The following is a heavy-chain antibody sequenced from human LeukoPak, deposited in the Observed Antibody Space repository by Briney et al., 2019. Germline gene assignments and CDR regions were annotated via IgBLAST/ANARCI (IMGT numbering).Heavy chain of an antibody. CDR3: AKDSSIGKYCTNGVCSPFDY. J-gene: IGHJ4*02. CDR2: IIVIGDYT. V-gene: IGHV3-23*01. Sequence: GRSLRLSCAGSGFTFSSYAMSWVRQAPGQGLEWVSVIIVIGDYTSYADSVRGPFTISRVNSRNTLYLQMISLRPEDTAVYYCAKDSSIGKYCTNGVCSPFDYRGQGTLVTVSS. CDR1: GFTFSSYA. D-gene: IGHD2-8*01.